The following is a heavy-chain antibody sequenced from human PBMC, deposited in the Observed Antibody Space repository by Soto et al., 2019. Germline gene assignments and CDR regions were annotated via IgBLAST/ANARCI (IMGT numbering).Heavy chain of an antibody. Sequence: QVQLVQSGAEVKKPGASVKVSCKASGYTFASYAISWMRQAPGQGLEWMGWISSYNGNTNYAQKLQGTVTMTSDTSTSTAYMELRSLRSDDTAGDYCARDPPPPDYGGQGTLVTVSS. CDR3: ARDPPPPDY. J-gene: IGHJ4*02. CDR1: GYTFASYA. V-gene: IGHV1-18*01. CDR2: ISSYNGNT.